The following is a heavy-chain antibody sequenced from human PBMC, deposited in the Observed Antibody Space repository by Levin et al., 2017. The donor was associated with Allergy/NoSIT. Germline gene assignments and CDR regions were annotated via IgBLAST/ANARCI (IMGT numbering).Heavy chain of an antibody. D-gene: IGHD6-19*01. J-gene: IGHJ6*02. CDR3: ARDGREAVPGRQGYYYYYGQDV. CDR1: GESLRGHY. Sequence: ESLKISCAVSGESLRGHYWNWVRQPPGRGLEWIGQVLHSGNANYNPSLAGRVSISVDESKNHFYLNMYGMSAADKAVYYCARDGREAVPGRQGYYYYYGQDVWGQGTTVVVSS. V-gene: IGHV4-34*12. CDR2: VLHSGNA.